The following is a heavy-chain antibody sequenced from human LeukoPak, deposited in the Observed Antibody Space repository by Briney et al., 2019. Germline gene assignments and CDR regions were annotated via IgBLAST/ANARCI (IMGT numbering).Heavy chain of an antibody. V-gene: IGHV4-34*01. Sequence: PSETLSLTCAVYGGSFSGFYWSWIRQPPGKALEWIGEINHSGSTNYNPSLKSRVTISVDTSKNQFSLKLSSVTAGDTAVYYCASETYYYGSGSRYKGVWGKGTTVTVSS. CDR3: ASETYYYGSGSRYKGV. J-gene: IGHJ6*04. CDR2: INHSGST. D-gene: IGHD3-10*01. CDR1: GGSFSGFY.